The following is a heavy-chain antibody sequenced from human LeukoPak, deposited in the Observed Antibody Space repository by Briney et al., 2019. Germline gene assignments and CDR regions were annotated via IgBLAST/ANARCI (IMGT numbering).Heavy chain of an antibody. CDR3: ARVDLYCSSTSCYSFDY. CDR1: GSRFTSYW. CDR2: TYPGDSDT. V-gene: IGHV5-51*01. Sequence: GESLQISCQGFGSRFTSYWIAWVRQLPGKGLEWMGITYPGDSDTRYSPSFQGQVTISGDKSISTVYLQWSSLKASDTAMYYCARVDLYCSSTSCYSFDYWGQGTLVTVSS. J-gene: IGHJ4*02. D-gene: IGHD2-2*01.